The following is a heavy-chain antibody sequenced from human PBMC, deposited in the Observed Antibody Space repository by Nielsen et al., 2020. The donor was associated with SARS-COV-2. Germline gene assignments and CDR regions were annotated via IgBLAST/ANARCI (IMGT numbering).Heavy chain of an antibody. CDR2: IYSGGNT. V-gene: IGHV3-66*01. CDR1: GITVSNNY. J-gene: IGHJ3*02. Sequence: GESLKISCAASGITVSNNYISWVRQAPGKGLEWVSVIYSGGNTYYADFVKGRFTISRDKSKNTLYLQMNSLRAEDTAVYYCAIIWSGYTDAFDIWGQGTMVTVSS. D-gene: IGHD3-3*01. CDR3: AIIWSGYTDAFDI.